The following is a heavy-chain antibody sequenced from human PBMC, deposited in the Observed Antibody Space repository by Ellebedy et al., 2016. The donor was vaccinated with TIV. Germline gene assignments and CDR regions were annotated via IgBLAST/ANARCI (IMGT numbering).Heavy chain of an antibody. J-gene: IGHJ2*01. CDR3: AKDVGYFDL. V-gene: IGHV3-23*01. Sequence: GGSLRLSXAASGFTFSSYAMSWVRQAPGKGLEWVSGVSGSGGSTYYADSVKGRFTISRDNSKNTLYMQMNSLRAEDTAVYYCAKDVGYFDLWGRGTLVTVSS. CDR2: VSGSGGST. D-gene: IGHD2-15*01. CDR1: GFTFSSYA.